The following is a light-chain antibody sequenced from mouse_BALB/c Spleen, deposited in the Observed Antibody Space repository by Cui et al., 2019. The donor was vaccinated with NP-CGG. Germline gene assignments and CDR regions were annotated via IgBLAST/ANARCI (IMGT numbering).Light chain of an antibody. V-gene: IGLV1*01. Sequence: HAFVPHESPLTTSPGETATLTWRSSTGAVTTYNYANLVQEKPDHLFTGLIGGTNNRAPGVPARFSGSLIGDKAALTITGAQTEDEAIYFCALWYSNHWVFGGGTKLTVL. CDR1: TGAVTTYNY. CDR3: ALWYSNHWV. CDR2: GTN. J-gene: IGLJ1*01.